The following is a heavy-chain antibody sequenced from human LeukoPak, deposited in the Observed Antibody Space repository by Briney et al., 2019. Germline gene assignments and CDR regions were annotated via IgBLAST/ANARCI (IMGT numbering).Heavy chain of an antibody. J-gene: IGHJ4*02. CDR1: GFTFSSYE. Sequence: GGSLRLSCAASGFTFSSYEMNWVRQAPGKGLEWVAVIWYDGGNKYYGDSVKGRFTISRDNTKDTLSLQMNSLRAEDTAVYYCARDDGYSGYDGLGYWGQGTLVTVSS. CDR2: IWYDGGNK. V-gene: IGHV3-33*08. CDR3: ARDDGYSGYDGLGY. D-gene: IGHD5-12*01.